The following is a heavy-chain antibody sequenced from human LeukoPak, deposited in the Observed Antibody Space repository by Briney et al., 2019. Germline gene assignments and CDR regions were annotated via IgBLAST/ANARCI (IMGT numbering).Heavy chain of an antibody. D-gene: IGHD3-3*01. CDR3: ARGRGDYDFWSDYYEAYGAY. V-gene: IGHV4-34*01. J-gene: IGHJ4*02. CDR2: INHSGST. Sequence: SETLSLTCAVYGGSFSGYYWSWIRQPPGKGLEWIGEINHSGSTNYNPSLKSRVTISVDTSKNQFSLKLSSVAAADTAVYDCARGRGDYDFWSDYYEAYGAYWGQGTLVTVSS. CDR1: GGSFSGYY.